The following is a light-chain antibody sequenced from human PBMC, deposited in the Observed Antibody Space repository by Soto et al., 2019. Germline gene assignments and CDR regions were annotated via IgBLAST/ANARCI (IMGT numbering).Light chain of an antibody. CDR3: SSHTSSSTLV. V-gene: IGLV2-18*02. J-gene: IGLJ2*01. CDR1: SSDVGSYNR. Sequence: QSVLTQPPSVSGSPGQSVTISCTGTSSDVGSYNRVSWYQQPPGSTPKLMIYEVNNRPSGVPDRFSGSKSGNTASLTISGLQAEDEGDYYCSSHTSSSTLVFGGGTQLTVL. CDR2: EVN.